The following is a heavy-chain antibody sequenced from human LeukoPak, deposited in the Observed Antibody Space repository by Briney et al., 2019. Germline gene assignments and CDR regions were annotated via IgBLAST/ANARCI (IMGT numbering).Heavy chain of an antibody. CDR2: MYYSGST. CDR1: GGSISSSSYY. CDR3: ARHEMTYYYGSGSYYETDY. V-gene: IGHV4-39*01. D-gene: IGHD3-10*01. J-gene: IGHJ4*02. Sequence: SETLSLTCTVSGGSISSSSYYWGWIRQPPGKGLEWIGSMYYSGSTYYNPSLKSRVTISVDTSKNQFSLKLSSVTAADTAVYYCARHEMTYYYGSGSYYETDYWGQGTLVTVSS.